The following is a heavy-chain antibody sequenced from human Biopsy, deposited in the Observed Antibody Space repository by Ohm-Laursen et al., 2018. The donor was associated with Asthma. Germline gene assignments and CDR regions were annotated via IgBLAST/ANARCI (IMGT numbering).Heavy chain of an antibody. CDR2: IRPHTGDT. D-gene: IGHD3-10*01. Sequence: SSVKVSCKASGYTFTSTVYGISWVQQAPGQGLEWMGWIRPHTGDTNYAQMLRGRVTMTTDTSTSTAYMELRGLRSDDTAVYYCARDPGGFDPWGQGTLVTVSS. CDR3: ARDPGGFDP. CDR1: GYTFTSTVYG. V-gene: IGHV1-18*01. J-gene: IGHJ5*02.